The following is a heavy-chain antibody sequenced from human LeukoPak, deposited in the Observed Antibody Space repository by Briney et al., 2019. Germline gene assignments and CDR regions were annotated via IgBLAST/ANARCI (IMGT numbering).Heavy chain of an antibody. D-gene: IGHD5-18*01. Sequence: GGSLRLSCAASGFTFSSYGLSWVRQAPGKGLEWVSVISGSGGSTYYADSVKGRFTISRNKSKTPMYLQMNSVRAEGTAVYYCAKDRRVRGYSYGQFDGWGQRTLVTVSS. J-gene: IGHJ4*02. CDR3: AKDRRVRGYSYGQFDG. CDR2: ISGSGGST. V-gene: IGHV3-23*01. CDR1: GFTFSSYG.